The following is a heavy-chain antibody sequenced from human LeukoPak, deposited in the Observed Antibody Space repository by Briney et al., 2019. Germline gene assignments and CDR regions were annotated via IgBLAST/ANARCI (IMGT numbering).Heavy chain of an antibody. D-gene: IGHD5-18*01. CDR3: ARDRHHADAAMIRGID. CDR2: IYTSGGT. J-gene: IGHJ4*02. CDR1: GGSISSGSYY. V-gene: IGHV4-61*02. Sequence: SETLSLTCTVSGGSISSGSYYWSWIRQPAGKGLEWIGRIYTSGGTNYNPSLKSRVTISVDTSKNQFSLKLSSVTAADTAVYYCARDRHHADAAMIRGIDWGQGTLVTVSS.